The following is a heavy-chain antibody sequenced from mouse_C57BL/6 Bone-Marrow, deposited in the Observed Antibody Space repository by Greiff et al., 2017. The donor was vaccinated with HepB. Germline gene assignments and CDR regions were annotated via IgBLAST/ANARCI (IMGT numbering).Heavy chain of an antibody. CDR1: GYTFTDYE. Sequence: VQLVESGAELVRPGASVTLSCKASGYTFTDYEMHWVKQTPVHGLEWIGAIDPETGGTAYNQKFKGKAILTADKSSSTAYMELRSLTSEDSAVYYCTRGPPYYYGSSFDYWGQGTTLTVSS. CDR2: IDPETGGT. V-gene: IGHV1-15*01. CDR3: TRGPPYYYGSSFDY. J-gene: IGHJ2*01. D-gene: IGHD1-1*01.